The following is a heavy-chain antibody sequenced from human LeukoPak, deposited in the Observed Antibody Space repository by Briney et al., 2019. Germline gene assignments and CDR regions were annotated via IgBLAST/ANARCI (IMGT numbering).Heavy chain of an antibody. V-gene: IGHV3-7*03. CDR1: GFIFSSHW. Sequence: GGSLRLSCAASGFIFSSHWMSWVRQAPGKGLEWVASIKEDGSEKSYMDSVKGRFTISRDNAKNSLYLQMNSLRAEDTAVYYCARVATAIYVFFDYWGQGTLVTVSS. CDR2: IKEDGSEK. J-gene: IGHJ4*02. CDR3: ARVATAIYVFFDY. D-gene: IGHD5-12*01.